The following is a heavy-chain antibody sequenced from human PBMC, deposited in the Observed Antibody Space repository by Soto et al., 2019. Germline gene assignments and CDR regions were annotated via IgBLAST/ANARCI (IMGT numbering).Heavy chain of an antibody. Sequence: SETLSLTCAVYGGSFSGYYWSWIRQPPGKGLEWIGEINHSGSTNYNPSLKSRVTISVDTSKNQFSLKLSSVTAADTAVYYCARLSVPWSGYYSPNYYYYYMDVWGKGTTVTVSS. V-gene: IGHV4-34*01. CDR2: INHSGST. CDR1: GGSFSGYY. D-gene: IGHD3-3*01. J-gene: IGHJ6*03. CDR3: ARLSVPWSGYYSPNYYYYYMDV.